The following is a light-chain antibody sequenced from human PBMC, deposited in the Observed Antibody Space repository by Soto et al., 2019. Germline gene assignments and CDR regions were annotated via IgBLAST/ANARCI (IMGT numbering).Light chain of an antibody. Sequence: AVQMTQSPSSLSASVGARVTITCRASQGIRNDLGWYKQKPGKAPKLLIYAASSLQSGVPSRFRGSGSGTDFTLTISSLKPEDFATYYCLQDYNYPITFGQGTRLEIK. CDR3: LQDYNYPIT. CDR1: QGIRND. CDR2: AAS. J-gene: IGKJ5*01. V-gene: IGKV1-6*01.